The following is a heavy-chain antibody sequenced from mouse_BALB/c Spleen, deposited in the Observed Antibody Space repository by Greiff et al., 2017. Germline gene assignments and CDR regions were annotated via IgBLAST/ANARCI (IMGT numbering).Heavy chain of an antibody. CDR1: GFNIKNTY. Sequence: EVQLQQSGAELVKPGASVKLSCTASGFNIKNTYMHWVKQRPEQGLEWIGRIDPANGNTKYDPKFQGKATITADTSSNTAYLQLSSLTSEDTAVYYCARFLNYYGSSRDYWGQGTTLTVSS. D-gene: IGHD1-1*01. J-gene: IGHJ2*01. CDR3: ARFLNYYGSSRDY. CDR2: IDPANGNT. V-gene: IGHV14-3*02.